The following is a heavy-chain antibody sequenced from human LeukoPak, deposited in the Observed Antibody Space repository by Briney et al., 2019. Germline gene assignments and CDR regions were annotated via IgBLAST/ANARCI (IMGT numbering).Heavy chain of an antibody. J-gene: IGHJ5*02. D-gene: IGHD2-2*01. CDR1: GFTVSSNY. V-gene: IGHV3-66*01. Sequence: GGSLRLSCAASGFTVSSNYMSWVRQAPGKGLEWVSVIYSGGSTYYADSVKGRFTISRDNSKNTLYLQMNSLRAEDTAVYYCARERPVVPATPGWFDPWGQGTLVTVSP. CDR3: ARERPVVPATPGWFDP. CDR2: IYSGGST.